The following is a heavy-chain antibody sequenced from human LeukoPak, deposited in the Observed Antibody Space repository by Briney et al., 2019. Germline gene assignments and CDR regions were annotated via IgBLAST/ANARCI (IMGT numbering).Heavy chain of an antibody. CDR1: GGSISSYY. CDR3: AVGSSPTFDI. CDR2: IYYSGGT. V-gene: IGHV4-59*01. J-gene: IGHJ3*02. D-gene: IGHD6-6*01. Sequence: SETLSLTCTVSGGSISSYYWSWIRQPPGKGLEWIGYIYYSGGTNYNPSLKSRVTISVDTSKNQFSLKLSSVTAADTAVYYCAVGSSPTFDIWGQGTMVTVSS.